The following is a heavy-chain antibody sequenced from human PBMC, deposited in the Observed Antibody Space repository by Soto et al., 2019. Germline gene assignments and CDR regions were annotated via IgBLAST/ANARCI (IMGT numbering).Heavy chain of an antibody. CDR3: ARRERYYGSPGWFDP. V-gene: IGHV4-39*01. CDR2: VYYNENT. D-gene: IGHD3-10*01. Sequence: PSETLSRTCSVSGASINNFAYYWGWILQPPGKGLEWIGTVYYNENTYYNPSLRSRVAISVDTAKNQFSLNLRSVTAADTAVYFCARRERYYGSPGWFDPWGQGTLVTVSS. CDR1: GASINNFAYY. J-gene: IGHJ5*01.